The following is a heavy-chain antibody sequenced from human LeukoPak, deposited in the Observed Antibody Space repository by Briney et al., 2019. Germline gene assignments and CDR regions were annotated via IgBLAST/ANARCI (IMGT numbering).Heavy chain of an antibody. CDR1: GFTFSSYA. Sequence: GGSLRLSCAASGFTFSSYAMSWVRQAPGKGLEWVSAISGSGGSTYYADSVKGRFTISRDNSKNTLYLQMNSLRPEDTALYYCAKDIFSGGQRHYFDYWGQGTLVTLSS. V-gene: IGHV3-23*01. CDR3: AKDIFSGGQRHYFDY. D-gene: IGHD2-15*01. CDR2: ISGSGGST. J-gene: IGHJ4*02.